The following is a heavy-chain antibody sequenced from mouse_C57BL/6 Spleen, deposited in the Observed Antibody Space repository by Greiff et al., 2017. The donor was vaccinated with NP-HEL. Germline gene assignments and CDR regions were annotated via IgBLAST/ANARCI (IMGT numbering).Heavy chain of an antibody. J-gene: IGHJ4*01. Sequence: VQLKESGPGLVKPSQSLSLTCSVTGYSITSGYYWNWIRQFPGNKLEWMGYISYDGSNNYNPSLNNRISITRDTSKNQFFLKLNSVTTEDTATYYCARGYYGSRGDYWGQGTSVTVSS. V-gene: IGHV3-6*01. CDR3: ARGYYGSRGDY. CDR1: GYSITSGYY. D-gene: IGHD1-1*01. CDR2: ISYDGSN.